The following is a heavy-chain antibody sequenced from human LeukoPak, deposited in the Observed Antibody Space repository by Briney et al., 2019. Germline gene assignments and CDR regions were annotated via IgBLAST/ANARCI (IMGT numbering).Heavy chain of an antibody. D-gene: IGHD1-26*01. Sequence: GGSLRLSCAASGFTFISYSMNWVSQAPGKGLEWASYISSSGSTIYYADSVKGRFTISRDNAKNSLYLQMNSLRAEDTAVYYCAREGGRGSFFDYWGQGTLVTVSS. V-gene: IGHV3-48*04. CDR2: ISSSGSTI. CDR1: GFTFISYS. CDR3: AREGGRGSFFDY. J-gene: IGHJ4*02.